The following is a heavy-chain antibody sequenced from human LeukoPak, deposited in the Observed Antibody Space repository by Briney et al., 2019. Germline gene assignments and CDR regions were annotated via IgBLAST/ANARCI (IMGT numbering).Heavy chain of an antibody. V-gene: IGHV1-18*01. CDR1: GYTFSNYG. CDR2: ISGHNGNT. D-gene: IGHD2-2*01. J-gene: IGHJ4*02. CDR3: ARVRGIEVVPASVSDQ. Sequence: ASVKVSCKASGYTFSNYGLSWVRQAPGQGLEWMGWISGHNGNTRYAPKFQDGITMTTDTSTNTAYLELRSLRSDDTAVYYCARVRGIEVVPASVSDQWGQGCLVTVSS.